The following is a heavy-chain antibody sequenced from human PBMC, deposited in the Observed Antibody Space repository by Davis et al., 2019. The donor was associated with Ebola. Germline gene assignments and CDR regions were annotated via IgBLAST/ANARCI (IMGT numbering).Heavy chain of an antibody. J-gene: IGHJ4*02. CDR1: GGSISSSSYY. D-gene: IGHD3-10*01. CDR2: IYYSGST. Sequence: SQTLSLTCTVSGGSISSSSYYWGWIRQPPGKGLEWIRYIYYSGSTTYNPSLKSRVTISVATSKNQFTLKLGAVTAADTAVYYGARHGGLWFGESLDYWGQGTLVTVSP. CDR3: ARHGGLWFGESLDY. V-gene: IGHV4-61*05.